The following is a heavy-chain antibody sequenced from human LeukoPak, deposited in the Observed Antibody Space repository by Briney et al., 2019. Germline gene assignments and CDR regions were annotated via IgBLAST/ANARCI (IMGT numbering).Heavy chain of an antibody. CDR3: ARGALKWELSPIRARKSYYFDY. CDR1: GYSISSGYY. J-gene: IGHJ4*02. D-gene: IGHD1-26*01. V-gene: IGHV4-38-2*02. CDR2: IYHSGST. Sequence: PSETLSLTCTVSGYSISSGYYWGWIRQPPGKGLEWIGSIYHSGSTYYNPSLKSRVTISVDTSKNHFSLKLSSVTAADTAVYYCARGALKWELSPIRARKSYYFDYWGQGTLVTVSS.